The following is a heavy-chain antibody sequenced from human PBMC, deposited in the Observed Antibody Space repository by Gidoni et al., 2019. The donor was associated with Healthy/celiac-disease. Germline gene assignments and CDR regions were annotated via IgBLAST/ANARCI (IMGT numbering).Heavy chain of an antibody. V-gene: IGHV3-13*01. J-gene: IGHJ4*02. Sequence: EVQLVESGGGLVQPGGSLRLSCAASGFTFSSYDMPWVRQATGKGLEWVSAIGTAGDTYYPGSVKGRFTISRENAKNSLYLQMNSLRAGDTAVYYCARGVWYGGSYYFDYWGQGTLVTVSS. CDR1: GFTFSSYD. CDR2: IGTAGDT. D-gene: IGHD2-8*01. CDR3: ARGVWYGGSYYFDY.